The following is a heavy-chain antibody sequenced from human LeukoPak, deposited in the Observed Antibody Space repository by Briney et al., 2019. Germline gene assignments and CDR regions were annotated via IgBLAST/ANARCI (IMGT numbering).Heavy chain of an antibody. CDR2: IYSGGTT. CDR3: ARDQYSYAHAAH. D-gene: IGHD5-18*01. CDR1: GFTVSSNY. V-gene: IGHV3-66*01. J-gene: IGHJ4*02. Sequence: GGSLRLSCAASGFTVSSNYMSWVRQAPREGLEWVSVIYSGGTTYYADSVKGRFTISRDNSKNTLHLQMNSLRAEDTAVYYCARDQYSYAHAAHWGQGTLVTVSS.